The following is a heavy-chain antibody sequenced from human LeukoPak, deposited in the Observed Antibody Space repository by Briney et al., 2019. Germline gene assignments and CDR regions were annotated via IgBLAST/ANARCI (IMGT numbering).Heavy chain of an antibody. CDR3: AKVDPSMVRGVTQGDFDY. D-gene: IGHD3-10*01. CDR1: GFTFSSYA. Sequence: PGGSLRLSCAASGFTFSSYAMSWVRQAPGKGLEWVAVISYDGSNKYYADSVKGRFTISRDNSKNTLYLQMNSLRAEDTAVYYCAKVDPSMVRGVTQGDFDYWGQGTLVTVSS. V-gene: IGHV3-30*18. CDR2: ISYDGSNK. J-gene: IGHJ4*02.